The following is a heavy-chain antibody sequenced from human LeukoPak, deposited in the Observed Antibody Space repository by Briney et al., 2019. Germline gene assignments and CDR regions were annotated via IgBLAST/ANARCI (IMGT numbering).Heavy chain of an antibody. Sequence: GASVKVSCKASGGTFSSYAISWVRQAPGQGLEWMGRIIPIFGTANYAQKFQGRVTITTDESTSTAYMELSSLRSEDTAVCYCARDRRYCTNGVCYSSNGNYYYYYMDVWGKGTTVTVSS. V-gene: IGHV1-69*05. J-gene: IGHJ6*03. CDR1: GGTFSSYA. D-gene: IGHD2-8*01. CDR2: IIPIFGTA. CDR3: ARDRRYCTNGVCYSSNGNYYYYYMDV.